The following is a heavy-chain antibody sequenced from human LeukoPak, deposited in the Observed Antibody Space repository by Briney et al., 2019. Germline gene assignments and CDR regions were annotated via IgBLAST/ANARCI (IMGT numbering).Heavy chain of an antibody. J-gene: IGHJ3*02. V-gene: IGHV3-30*03. CDR1: GFTFSSYG. CDR2: ISYDGSNK. D-gene: IGHD1-26*01. Sequence: GRSLRLSCAASGFTFSSYGMHWVRQAPGKGLEWVAVISYDGSNKYYADSVKGRFTISRDNSKNTVYLQMNSLRADDTALYYCARHWEGVESDAFDIWGQGTMVTVSS. CDR3: ARHWEGVESDAFDI.